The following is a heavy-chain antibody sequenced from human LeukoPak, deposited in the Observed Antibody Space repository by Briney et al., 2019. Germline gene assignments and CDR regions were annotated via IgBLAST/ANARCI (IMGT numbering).Heavy chain of an antibody. D-gene: IGHD3-22*01. CDR2: VNHGGST. Sequence: SETLSLTCAVYGGSFSGYYWSWIRQPPGKGLEWVGEVNHGGSTNYNPSLKSRVTISVDTSKNQFSLKLSSVTAADTAVYYCARVPGNYYDSSGNFDYWGQGTLVTVSS. V-gene: IGHV4-34*01. J-gene: IGHJ4*02. CDR3: ARVPGNYYDSSGNFDY. CDR1: GGSFSGYY.